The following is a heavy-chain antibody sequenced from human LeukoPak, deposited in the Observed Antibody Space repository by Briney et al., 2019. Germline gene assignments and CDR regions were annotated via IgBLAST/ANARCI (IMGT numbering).Heavy chain of an antibody. D-gene: IGHD2-15*01. CDR2: IYPGGSDT. Sequence: GESLKISCKGSGYSFANYWIGWVRQMPGKGLEWKGIIYPGGSDTRYNPSFQGQVTISADKSISTAYLSWSSLKASDTAMYYCALNPRGYCSGGTCYIGYWGQGTLVTVSS. V-gene: IGHV5-51*01. J-gene: IGHJ4*02. CDR1: GYSFANYW. CDR3: ALNPRGYCSGGTCYIGY.